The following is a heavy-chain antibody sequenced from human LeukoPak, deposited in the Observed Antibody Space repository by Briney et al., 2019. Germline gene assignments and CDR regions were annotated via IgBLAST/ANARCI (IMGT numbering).Heavy chain of an antibody. CDR1: GFTFSSYG. D-gene: IGHD6-19*01. CDR3: ARESSGWDEEDFDY. CDR2: IWYDGSNK. J-gene: IGHJ4*02. Sequence: PGGSLRLSCAASGFTFSSYGMHWVRQAPGKGLEWVAVIWYDGSNKYYADSVKGRFTISRDNAKNSLYLQMNSLRAEDTAVYYCARESSGWDEEDFDYWGQGTLVTVSS. V-gene: IGHV3-33*01.